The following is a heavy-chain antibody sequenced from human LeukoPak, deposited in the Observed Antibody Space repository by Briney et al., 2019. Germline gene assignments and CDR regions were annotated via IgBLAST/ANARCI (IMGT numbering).Heavy chain of an antibody. J-gene: IGHJ4*02. CDR1: GGSFSGYY. D-gene: IGHD3-10*01. CDR3: ARALLWFGEAAIGY. V-gene: IGHV4-34*01. Sequence: SETLSLACAVYGGSFSGYYWSWLRQPPGKGLEWLGEINHSGSTNYNPSLKSRVTISVDTSKNQFSLKLSSVTAADTAVYYCARALLWFGEAAIGYWGQGTLVTVSS. CDR2: INHSGST.